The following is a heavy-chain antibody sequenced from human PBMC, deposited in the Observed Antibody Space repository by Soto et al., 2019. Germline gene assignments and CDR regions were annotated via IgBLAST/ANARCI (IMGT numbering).Heavy chain of an antibody. D-gene: IGHD2-8*01. CDR1: GGSISSSSYY. CDR2: IYYSGSI. V-gene: IGHV4-39*01. Sequence: PSETLSLTCSVSGGSISSSSYYWGWIRQPPGKGLEWIGSIYYSGSIYYNPSLKSRVTISVDTSKNQFSLKLSSVTAADTAVYYCARQDIVLMVYANDYWGQGTLVTVSS. J-gene: IGHJ4*02. CDR3: ARQDIVLMVYANDY.